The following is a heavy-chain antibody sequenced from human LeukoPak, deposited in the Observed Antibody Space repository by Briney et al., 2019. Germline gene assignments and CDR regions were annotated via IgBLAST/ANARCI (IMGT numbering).Heavy chain of an antibody. Sequence: GSLRLSCAASGFTFSTYWMHWVRQAPGKGLVWVSRIHSDGSSTTYADSVKGRFTISRDNAKNTLYLQMSSLRAEDTAVYYCAKAPSSGWPSHFDYWGQGTLVTVSS. CDR1: GFTFSTYW. D-gene: IGHD6-19*01. CDR3: AKAPSSGWPSHFDY. V-gene: IGHV3-74*01. J-gene: IGHJ4*02. CDR2: IHSDGSST.